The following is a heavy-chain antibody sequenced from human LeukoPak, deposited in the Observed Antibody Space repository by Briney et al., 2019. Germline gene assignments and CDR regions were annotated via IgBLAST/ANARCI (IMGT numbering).Heavy chain of an antibody. V-gene: IGHV3-23*01. CDR3: ARDYYDFWSGSGKTSNWFDP. Sequence: GGSLRLSCAASGFTFSSYAMSWVRQAPGKGLEWVSAISGSGGSTYYADSVKGRFTISRDNSKNTLYLQMNSLRAEDTAVYYCARDYYDFWSGSGKTSNWFDPWGQGTLVTVSS. J-gene: IGHJ5*02. D-gene: IGHD3-3*01. CDR1: GFTFSSYA. CDR2: ISGSGGST.